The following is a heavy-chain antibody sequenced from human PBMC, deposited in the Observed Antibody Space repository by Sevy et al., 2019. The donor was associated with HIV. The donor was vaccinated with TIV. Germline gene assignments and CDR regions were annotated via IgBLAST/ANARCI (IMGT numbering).Heavy chain of an antibody. D-gene: IGHD4-17*01. Sequence: GGSLRLSCAASGFALSNYYAMHWVRQAPGKGLEWVALISYDGSDKYYADSVKGRFAISRDNFKNTLYLQMNSLTTEDTAVYYCARPRANYVDHYFFYAMDVWGQGTTVTVSS. CDR1: GFALSNYYA. CDR3: ARPRANYVDHYFFYAMDV. J-gene: IGHJ6*02. V-gene: IGHV3-30*09. CDR2: ISYDGSDK.